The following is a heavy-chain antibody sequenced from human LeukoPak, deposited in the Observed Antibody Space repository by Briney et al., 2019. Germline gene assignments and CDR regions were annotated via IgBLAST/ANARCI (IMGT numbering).Heavy chain of an antibody. CDR2: IYTSGST. CDR3: ARDRYGDYPFDY. CDR1: GGSISSSSYY. Sequence: SETLSLTCTVSGGSISSSSYYWSWIRQPAGKGLEWIGRIYTSGSTNYNPSLKSRVTMSVDTSKNQFSLKLSSVTAADTAVYYCARDRYGDYPFDYWGQGTLVTVSS. J-gene: IGHJ4*02. V-gene: IGHV4-61*02. D-gene: IGHD4-17*01.